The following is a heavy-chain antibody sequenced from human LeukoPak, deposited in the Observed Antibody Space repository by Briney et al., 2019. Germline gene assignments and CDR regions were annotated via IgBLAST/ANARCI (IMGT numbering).Heavy chain of an antibody. Sequence: GGSLRLSCAASGFTFSSYAMSWVRQAPGKGLEWVSAISGSGGSTYYADSVKGRFTISRDNSKNTLYLQMNSLRAEDTAVYYCAKGPYCSSTSCYTIGSFDYWGQGALVTVSS. CDR1: GFTFSSYA. CDR3: AKGPYCSSTSCYTIGSFDY. J-gene: IGHJ4*02. CDR2: ISGSGGST. V-gene: IGHV3-23*01. D-gene: IGHD2-2*02.